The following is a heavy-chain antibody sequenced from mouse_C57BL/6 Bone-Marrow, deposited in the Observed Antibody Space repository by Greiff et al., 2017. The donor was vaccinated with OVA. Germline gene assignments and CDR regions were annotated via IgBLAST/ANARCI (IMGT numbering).Heavy chain of an antibody. D-gene: IGHD1-1*01. Sequence: EVKLMESGGGLVQPGGSLKLSCAASGFTFSDYGMAWVRQAPRKGPEWVAFISNLAYSIYYADTVTGRFTISRENAKNTLYLEMSSLRSEYTAMYYCARDYGSSYDWYFDVWGTGTTVTVSS. CDR2: ISNLAYSI. CDR3: ARDYGSSYDWYFDV. CDR1: GFTFSDYG. J-gene: IGHJ1*03. V-gene: IGHV5-15*01.